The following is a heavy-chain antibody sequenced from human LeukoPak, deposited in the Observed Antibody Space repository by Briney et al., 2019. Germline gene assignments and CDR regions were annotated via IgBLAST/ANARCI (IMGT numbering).Heavy chain of an antibody. CDR3: ARQWSSLGGPLY. CDR2: INPSGDST. Sequence: ASVKVSCKASGYTFTSYYIHWVRQAPGQGLEWMGKINPSGDSTNYAQKFQGRVTMTTDTSTSTVYMELSSLRSEDTAVYYCARQWSSLGGPLYWGQGTLVTVSS. CDR1: GYTFTSYY. D-gene: IGHD1-26*01. J-gene: IGHJ4*02. V-gene: IGHV1-46*01.